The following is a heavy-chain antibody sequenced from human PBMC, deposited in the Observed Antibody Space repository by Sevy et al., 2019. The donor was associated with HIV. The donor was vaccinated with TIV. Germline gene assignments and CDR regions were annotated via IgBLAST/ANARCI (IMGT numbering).Heavy chain of an antibody. CDR2: INTSWST. CDR1: GDSFSSYF. Sequence: SETLSLTCTVSGDSFSSYFWAWIRQPAGKGLEWIGRINTSWSTNYNPSLKSPVTMSVDTSKSQFSLKVTSLTAADPAIYFCAGSNWVTATNGFSKSYYFDYWGQGSLVTVSS. CDR3: AGSNWVTATNGFSKSYYFDY. D-gene: IGHD7-27*01. V-gene: IGHV4-4*07. J-gene: IGHJ4*02.